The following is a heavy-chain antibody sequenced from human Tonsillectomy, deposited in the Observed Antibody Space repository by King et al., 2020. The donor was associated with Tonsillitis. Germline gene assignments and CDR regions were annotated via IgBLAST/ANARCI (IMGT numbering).Heavy chain of an antibody. CDR1: GFTFSTYS. J-gene: IGHJ4*02. D-gene: IGHD6-13*01. Sequence: DVQLVESGGGLVQPGGSLRLSCAASGFTFSTYSMNWVRQAPGKGLEWVSYISSSCSTVYYADSVKGRFTISRDNAKNSLYLQMNSLRAEDTAVYYCARTIAADYWGQGSLVTVSS. CDR2: ISSSCSTV. CDR3: ARTIAADY. V-gene: IGHV3-48*01.